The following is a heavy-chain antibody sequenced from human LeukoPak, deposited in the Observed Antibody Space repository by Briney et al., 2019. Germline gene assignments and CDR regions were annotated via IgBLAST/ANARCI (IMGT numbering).Heavy chain of an antibody. CDR3: ARFYCSSTSCLEDY. D-gene: IGHD2-2*01. V-gene: IGHV3-74*01. CDR1: GFTFSSYW. CDR2: INSDGSST. Sequence: QTGGSLRLSCAASGFTFSSYWMRWVRQAPGKGLVLVSRINSDGSSTSYADSVKGRFTISRDNAKNTLYLQMNSLRAEDTAVYYCARFYCSSTSCLEDYWGQGTLVTVSS. J-gene: IGHJ4*02.